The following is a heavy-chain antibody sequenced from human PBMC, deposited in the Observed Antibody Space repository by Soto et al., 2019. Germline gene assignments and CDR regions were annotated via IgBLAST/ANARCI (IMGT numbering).Heavy chain of an antibody. V-gene: IGHV1-46*01. CDR3: ARSYYDFWSGPDSNYYHYGMDV. CDR1: GYTFTSYY. D-gene: IGHD3-3*01. CDR2: INPSGGST. Sequence: ASVKVSCKASGYTFTSYYMHWVRQAPGQGLERMGIINPSGGSTSYAQKFQGRVTMTRDTSTSTVYMELSSLRSEDTAVYYCARSYYDFWSGPDSNYYHYGMDVWGQGTTVTVSS. J-gene: IGHJ6*02.